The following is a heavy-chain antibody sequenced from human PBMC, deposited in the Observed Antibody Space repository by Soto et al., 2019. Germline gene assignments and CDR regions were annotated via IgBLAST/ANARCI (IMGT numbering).Heavy chain of an antibody. CDR3: ARDRRLFYFDY. Sequence: GASGKVSCKASGYTFTSYDINWVRQATGQGLEWMGWMNPNSGNTGYAQKFQGRVTITRDTSVSTAYMELSSLRSEDTAVYYCARDRRLFYFDYWGQGTLVTVSS. CDR1: GYTFTSYD. CDR2: MNPNSGNT. V-gene: IGHV1-8*01. D-gene: IGHD3-3*01. J-gene: IGHJ4*02.